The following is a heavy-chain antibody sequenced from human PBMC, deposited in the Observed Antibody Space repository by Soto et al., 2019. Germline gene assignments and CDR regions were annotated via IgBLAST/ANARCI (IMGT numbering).Heavy chain of an antibody. V-gene: IGHV3-23*01. CDR1: GFTFNTYA. Sequence: PGGSLRLSCAASGFTFNTYAMSWVRQAPGKGLKWVSGINRSGGSTYYADSVKGRFTISRDNSKNTLYLQMNSLRAEDTAVYYCASQGTGDGYGRGAFDIWGQGTMVTVSS. J-gene: IGHJ3*02. D-gene: IGHD5-18*01. CDR3: ASQGTGDGYGRGAFDI. CDR2: INRSGGST.